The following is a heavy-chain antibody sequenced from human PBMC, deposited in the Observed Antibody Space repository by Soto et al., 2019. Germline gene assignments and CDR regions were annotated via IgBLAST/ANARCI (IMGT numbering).Heavy chain of an antibody. D-gene: IGHD6-19*01. CDR1: GFTFSSYS. CDR2: ISYDGSNK. J-gene: IGHJ4*02. Sequence: GGSLRLSCAASGFTFSSYSMHWVRQAPGKGLEWVAVISYDGSNKYYADSVKGRFTISRDNSKNTLYLQMNSLRAEDTAVYYCARDSTPTVGYSSGFDYWGQGTLVTVSS. CDR3: ARDSTPTVGYSSGFDY. V-gene: IGHV3-30-3*01.